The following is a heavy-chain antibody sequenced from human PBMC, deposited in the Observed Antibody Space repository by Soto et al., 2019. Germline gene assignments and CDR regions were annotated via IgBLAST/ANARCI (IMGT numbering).Heavy chain of an antibody. CDR3: ARGGLGKSYWTLDS. J-gene: IGHJ4*02. D-gene: IGHD1-26*01. Sequence: ASVKVSCKASGYTFSNYGVNWVRQAPGQGLEWLGYIMAYNNNPHYAQKFVGRVTMTADTSTSTAFLELRSLTSDDTAGNYCARGGLGKSYWTLDSWGQGTQVTVSS. CDR2: IMAYNNNP. CDR1: GYTFSNYG. V-gene: IGHV1-18*01.